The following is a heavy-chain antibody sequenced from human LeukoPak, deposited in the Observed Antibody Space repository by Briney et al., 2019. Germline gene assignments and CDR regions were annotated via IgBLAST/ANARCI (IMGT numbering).Heavy chain of an antibody. V-gene: IGHV4-34*01. Sequence: KTSETLSLTCAVYGGSSSGYYWSWIRQPPGKGLEWIGEINHSGSTNYNPSLKSRVTISVDTSKNQFSLKLSSVTAADTAVYYCARGHYGDYVPAYYYYGMDVWGQGTTVTVSS. CDR2: INHSGST. D-gene: IGHD4-17*01. J-gene: IGHJ6*02. CDR3: ARGHYGDYVPAYYYYGMDV. CDR1: GGSSSGYY.